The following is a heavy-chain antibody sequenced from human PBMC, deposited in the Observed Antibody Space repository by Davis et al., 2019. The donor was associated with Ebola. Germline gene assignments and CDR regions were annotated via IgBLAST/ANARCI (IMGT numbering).Heavy chain of an antibody. CDR1: GFTFTSSA. CDR3: ARGGPAIVVVPAAILPDY. CDR2: IVVGSGNT. J-gene: IGHJ4*02. D-gene: IGHD2-2*02. V-gene: IGHV1-58*02. Sequence: SVKVSCKASGFTFTSSAMQWVRQARGQRLEWIGWIVVGSGNTNYAQKFQGRVTITRDTSASTAYMELSSLRSEDTAVYYCARGGPAIVVVPAAILPDYWGQGTLVTVSS.